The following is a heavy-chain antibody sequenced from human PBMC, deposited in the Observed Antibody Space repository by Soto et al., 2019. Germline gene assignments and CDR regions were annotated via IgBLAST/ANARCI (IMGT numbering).Heavy chain of an antibody. V-gene: IGHV1-2*02. CDR1: GPTFIAYY. Sequence: QLVQSGAEVKKPGASVRVSCKTSGPTFIAYYIHWVRQAPGQGLEWMGWIDPKSGGTTYEQKFLGRVTMTRDTSINTAYMDLNRLTSDDTPVYYCARVPVDVPEWGQGTLITVSS. D-gene: IGHD5-12*01. CDR3: ARVPVDVPE. CDR2: IDPKSGGT. J-gene: IGHJ4*02.